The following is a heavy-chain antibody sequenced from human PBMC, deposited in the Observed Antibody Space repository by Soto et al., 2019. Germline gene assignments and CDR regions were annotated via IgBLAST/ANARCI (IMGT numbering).Heavy chain of an antibody. CDR2: ISSDGSSA. CDR3: ARDRFTALDV. D-gene: IGHD3-10*01. CDR1: GFTFSNYW. Sequence: GGSLRLSCAASGFTFSNYWMHWVRQAPGKGPVCVSRISSDGSSATYADSVKGRFIISKDNAKNALYLQMNSLRAEDTAVYYCARDRFTALDVWGKGTTVTVSS. V-gene: IGHV3-74*01. J-gene: IGHJ6*04.